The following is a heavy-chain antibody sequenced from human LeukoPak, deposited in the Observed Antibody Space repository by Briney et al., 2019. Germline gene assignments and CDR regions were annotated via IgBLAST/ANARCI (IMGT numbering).Heavy chain of an antibody. CDR3: ARDGVLYSSGWYNWFDP. Sequence: GGSLRLSCAASGFTFNVYGIHWVRQAPGKGLEWVAVIWNDGSNKYYADSVKGRFTISRDNSKNTLYLQMNSLRAEDTAVYYCARDGVLYSSGWYNWFDPWGQGTLVTASS. CDR1: GFTFNVYG. CDR2: IWNDGSNK. V-gene: IGHV3-33*01. D-gene: IGHD6-19*01. J-gene: IGHJ5*02.